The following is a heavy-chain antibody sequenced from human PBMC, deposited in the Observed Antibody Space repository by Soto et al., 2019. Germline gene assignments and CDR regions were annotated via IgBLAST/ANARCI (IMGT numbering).Heavy chain of an antibody. J-gene: IGHJ4*02. D-gene: IGHD3-3*01. Sequence: GGSLRLSCAASGFTFDDYAMHWVRQAPGKGLEWVSGISWNSGSIGYADSVKGRFTISRDNAKNSLYLQMNSLRAEDTALYYCAKALGSGYYRVVDYWGQGTLVTVSS. CDR1: GFTFDDYA. CDR3: AKALGSGYYRVVDY. V-gene: IGHV3-9*01. CDR2: ISWNSGSI.